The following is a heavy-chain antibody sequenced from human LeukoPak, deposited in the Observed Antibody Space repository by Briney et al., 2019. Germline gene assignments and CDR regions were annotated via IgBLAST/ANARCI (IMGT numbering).Heavy chain of an antibody. CDR3: AGANRKYYFDY. V-gene: IGHV3-48*02. Sequence: PGGSLRLSCAASGFTFSSYSMHWVRQAPGKGLEWVSYISTSGTTISYADSVKGRFTMSRDNAKSSLFLQMNSLRDDDTAVYFCAGANRKYYFDYWGQGTLDTVSS. CDR2: ISTSGTTI. CDR1: GFTFSSYS. D-gene: IGHD7-27*01. J-gene: IGHJ4*02.